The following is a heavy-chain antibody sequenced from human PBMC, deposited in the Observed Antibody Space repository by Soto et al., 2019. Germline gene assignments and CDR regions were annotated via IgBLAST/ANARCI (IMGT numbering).Heavy chain of an antibody. Sequence: ASVKVSCKASGYTFTSYGISWVRQAPGQGFEWMGWISAYNGNTNYAQKLQGRVTMTTDTSTSTAYMELRSLRSDDTAVYYCARVEYYDSSGYPIFDYWGQGTLVTVSS. V-gene: IGHV1-18*01. J-gene: IGHJ4*02. CDR1: GYTFTSYG. CDR2: ISAYNGNT. CDR3: ARVEYYDSSGYPIFDY. D-gene: IGHD3-22*01.